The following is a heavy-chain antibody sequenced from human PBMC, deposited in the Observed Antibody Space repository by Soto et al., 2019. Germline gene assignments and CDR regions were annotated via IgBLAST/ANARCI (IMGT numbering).Heavy chain of an antibody. CDR3: AKDRGGRYSSGWYDSGWFDP. Sequence: GGSLRLSCAASGFTFDDYAMHWVRQAPGKGLEWVSGISWNSGSIGYADSVKGRFTISRDNAKNSLYLQMNSLRAEDTALYYCAKDRGGRYSSGWYDSGWFDPWGQGTLVTVSS. D-gene: IGHD6-19*01. V-gene: IGHV3-9*01. J-gene: IGHJ5*02. CDR2: ISWNSGSI. CDR1: GFTFDDYA.